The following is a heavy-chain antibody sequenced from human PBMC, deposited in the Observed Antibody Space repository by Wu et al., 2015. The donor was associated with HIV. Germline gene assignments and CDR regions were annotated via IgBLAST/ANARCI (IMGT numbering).Heavy chain of an antibody. J-gene: IGHJ5*02. CDR1: GYTFTGYY. V-gene: IGHV1-2*02. D-gene: IGHD3-10*01. CDR2: INPNSGGT. CDR3: ARAYYYGSGSYSHEAPNWFDP. Sequence: QVQLVQSGAEVKKPGASVKVSCKASGYTFTGYYMHWVRQAPGQGLEWMGWINPNSGGTNYAQKFQGRVTMTRDTSISTAYMELSRLRSDDTAVYYCARAYYYGSGSYSHEAPNWFDPWGQGTLVTVSS.